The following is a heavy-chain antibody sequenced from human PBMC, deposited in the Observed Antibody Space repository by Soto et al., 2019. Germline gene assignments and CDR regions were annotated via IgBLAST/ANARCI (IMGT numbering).Heavy chain of an antibody. Sequence: GGSLRLSCAASGFSFSGKKYLTWVRQSPGKGLEWVSGLYDTDGTYYADSVKGRFSVSRDNSKNTFYLQLHSLRPEDTALYFCATWLQREHAFDIWGLGTMVTVSS. D-gene: IGHD1-1*01. CDR1: GFSFSGKKY. CDR3: ATWLQREHAFDI. V-gene: IGHV3-53*01. J-gene: IGHJ3*02. CDR2: LYDTDGT.